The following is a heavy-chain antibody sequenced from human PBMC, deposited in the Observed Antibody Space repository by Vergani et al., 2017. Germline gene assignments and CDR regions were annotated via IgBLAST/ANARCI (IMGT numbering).Heavy chain of an antibody. CDR3: AREGTETSYFDY. Sequence: QVQLVESGGGVVQPGRSLRLSCAASRFTFSSYAMHWVRQAPGKGLEWVAVISYDGSNKHYADSVKGRFTISRDNSKNTLYLQMNSLRAEDTAVYYCAREGTETSYFDYWGQGTLVSVSS. J-gene: IGHJ4*02. CDR1: RFTFSSYA. CDR2: ISYDGSNK. V-gene: IGHV3-30*04. D-gene: IGHD1-1*01.